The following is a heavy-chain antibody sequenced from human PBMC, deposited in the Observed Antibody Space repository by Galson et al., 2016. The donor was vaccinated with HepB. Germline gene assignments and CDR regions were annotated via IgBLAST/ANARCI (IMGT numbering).Heavy chain of an antibody. D-gene: IGHD3-10*02. V-gene: IGHV5-10-1*01. J-gene: IGHJ5*02. CDR1: GATVTNSW. Sequence: QSGAEVKKPGESLRISCYLSGATVTNSWISWVRQVPGKGLEWMGRVDATNSYTFYSPSFQGHVTISADKSINTAYLQWSSLKPSDTAIYFCAETVRTAVGDWFDPWGRGTLVTVSS. CDR2: VDATNSYT. CDR3: AETVRTAVGDWFDP.